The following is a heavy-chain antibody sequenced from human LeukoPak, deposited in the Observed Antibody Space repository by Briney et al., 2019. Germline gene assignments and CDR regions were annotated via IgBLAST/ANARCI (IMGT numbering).Heavy chain of an antibody. J-gene: IGHJ4*02. Sequence: SETLSLTCTVSGGSVTSYYWSWIRQPPGKGLEWIGEINHSGSTNYNPSLKSRVTISVDTSKNQFSLKLSSVTAADTAVYYCASSYYDSSGYYRNFDYWGQGTLVTVSS. CDR1: GGSVTSYY. D-gene: IGHD3-22*01. V-gene: IGHV4-34*01. CDR2: INHSGST. CDR3: ASSYYDSSGYYRNFDY.